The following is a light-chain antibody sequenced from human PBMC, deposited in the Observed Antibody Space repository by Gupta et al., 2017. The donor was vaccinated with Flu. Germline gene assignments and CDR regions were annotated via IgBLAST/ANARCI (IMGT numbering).Light chain of an antibody. CDR1: QNIDNNY. V-gene: IGKV3-20*01. CDR3: QQHLGSHRLT. CDR2: GVS. J-gene: IGKJ4*01. Sequence: GESATLSCRASQNIDNNYLAWYQHSPGQAPRLLIYGVSNRATGIPDRFSAGGSGTDFTLTISRLEPEDLAVYYCQQHLGSHRLTFGGGTRVEIK.